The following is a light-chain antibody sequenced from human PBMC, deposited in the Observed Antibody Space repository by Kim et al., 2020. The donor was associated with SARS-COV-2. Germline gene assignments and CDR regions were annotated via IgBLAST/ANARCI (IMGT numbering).Light chain of an antibody. CDR2: QDS. CDR3: QVWDSATVV. J-gene: IGLJ2*01. CDR1: KLGDKY. Sequence: SYELTQPPSVSVSPGQTVSITCSGDKLGDKYACWYQQKPGQSHVLVIYQDSKRPSGIPERFSGSNSGNTASLTISGTQAMDEADYYCQVWDSATVVFGGG. V-gene: IGLV3-1*01.